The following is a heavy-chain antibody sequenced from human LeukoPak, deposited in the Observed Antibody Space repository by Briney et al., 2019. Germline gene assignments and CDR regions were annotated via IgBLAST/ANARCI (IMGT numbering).Heavy chain of an antibody. CDR3: ARVTGYYDSSGYSKPYYYMDV. CDR2: IYYSGST. D-gene: IGHD3-22*01. J-gene: IGHJ6*03. CDR1: GGSISSYY. V-gene: IGHV4-59*12. Sequence: SETLSLTCTVSGGSISSYYWSWIRQPPGKGLEWIGYIYYSGSTNYNPSLKSRVTISVDTSKNQFSLKLSSVTAADTAVYYCARVTGYYDSSGYSKPYYYMDVWGKGTTVTVSS.